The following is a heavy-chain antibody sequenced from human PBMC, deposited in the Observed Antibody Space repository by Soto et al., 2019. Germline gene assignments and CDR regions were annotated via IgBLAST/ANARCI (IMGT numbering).Heavy chain of an antibody. Sequence: EVQLVESGGGLIQPGGSLRLSCAVSGFTVSNNYMSWVRQAPWKGLEGVSVIYSGGYTAYGDSVKGRFTISRDNSKNTLYLKMNGRGARDGAVFGGATKGGGGGYWGQGTLVTVSS. V-gene: IGHV3-53*01. D-gene: IGHD3-16*01. J-gene: IGHJ4*02. CDR3: ATKGGGGGY. CDR2: IYSGGYT. CDR1: GFTVSNNY.